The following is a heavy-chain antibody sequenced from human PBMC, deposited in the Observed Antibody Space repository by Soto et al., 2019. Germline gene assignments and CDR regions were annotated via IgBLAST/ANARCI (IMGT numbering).Heavy chain of an antibody. Sequence: QVQLQQWGAGLLKPSETLSLTCAVYGGSFSGYYWSWIRQPPGKGLEWIGEINHSGSTNYNPSLKSRVTISVDTSKNQFSLKLSSVTAADTAVYYCARGPVPEGYCGGDCLYYFDYWGQGTLVTVSS. D-gene: IGHD2-21*01. V-gene: IGHV4-34*01. J-gene: IGHJ4*02. CDR2: INHSGST. CDR1: GGSFSGYY. CDR3: ARGPVPEGYCGGDCLYYFDY.